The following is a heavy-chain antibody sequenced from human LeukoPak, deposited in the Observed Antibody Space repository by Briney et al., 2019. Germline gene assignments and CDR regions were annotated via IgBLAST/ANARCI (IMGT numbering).Heavy chain of an antibody. CDR1: RYTLTELS. J-gene: IGHJ4*02. D-gene: IGHD3-22*01. CDR2: FDPEDGET. CDR3: ATNGYYYDSSGPHGY. V-gene: IGHV1-24*01. Sequence: GASVKVSCKVSRYTLTELSMHWVRQAPGKGLEWMGGFDPEDGETIYAQKFQGRVTMTEDTSTDTAYMELSSLRSEDTAVYYCATNGYYYDSSGPHGYWGQGTLVTVSS.